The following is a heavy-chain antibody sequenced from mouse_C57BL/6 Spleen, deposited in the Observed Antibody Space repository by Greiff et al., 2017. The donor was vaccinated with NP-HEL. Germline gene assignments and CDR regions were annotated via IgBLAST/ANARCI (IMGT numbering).Heavy chain of an antibody. CDR1: GYAFSSSW. V-gene: IGHV1-82*01. D-gene: IGHD4-1*01. Sequence: VQLQQSGPELVKPGASVKISCKASGYAFSSSWMNWVKQRPGKGLEWIGRIYPGDGDTNYNGKFKGKATLTADKSSSTAYMQLSSLTSEDSAVYFCARGAGNFDYWGQGTTLTVSS. CDR3: ARGAGNFDY. J-gene: IGHJ2*01. CDR2: IYPGDGDT.